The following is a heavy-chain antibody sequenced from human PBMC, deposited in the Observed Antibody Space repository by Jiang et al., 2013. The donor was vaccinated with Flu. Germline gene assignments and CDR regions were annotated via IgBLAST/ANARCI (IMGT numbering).Heavy chain of an antibody. CDR3: ARGPISCGGDCYYFDY. J-gene: IGHJ4*02. D-gene: IGHD2-21*02. CDR1: GYSFTSED. CDR2: ISPYNGIT. Sequence: SGYSFTSEDVTWVRQAPGQGLEWMGSISPYNGITSYAENFQARVTMTTDTSTSTVYIELRSLRSDDTAVYYCARGPISCGGDCYYFDYWGQGTLVAVSS. V-gene: IGHV1-18*01.